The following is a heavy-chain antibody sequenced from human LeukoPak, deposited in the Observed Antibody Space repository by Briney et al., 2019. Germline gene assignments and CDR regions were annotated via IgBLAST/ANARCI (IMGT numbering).Heavy chain of an antibody. CDR3: ACTRYYYDSSGLLKY. CDR2: IIPILGIA. J-gene: IGHJ4*02. Sequence: ASVKVSCKASGGTFSSYAISWVRQAPGQGLEWMGRIIPILGIANYAQKFQGRVTITADKSTSTAYMELSSLRSEDTAVYYCACTRYYYDSSGLLKYWGQGTLVTVSS. CDR1: GGTFSSYA. V-gene: IGHV1-69*04. D-gene: IGHD3-22*01.